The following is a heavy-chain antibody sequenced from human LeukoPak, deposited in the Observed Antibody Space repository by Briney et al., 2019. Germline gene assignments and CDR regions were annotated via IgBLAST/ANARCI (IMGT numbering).Heavy chain of an antibody. CDR1: GISFSSYA. V-gene: IGHV3-23*01. CDR2: VRESGDDT. CDR3: AKRGYYGLPYYYGMDV. D-gene: IGHD3-10*01. Sequence: PGGSLRLSCAASGISFSSYAMSWVRQAPGEGLEWAAGVRESGDDTFYAGSVKGRFTISRDNSRNMLYLQMNSLRAEDTAVYYCAKRGYYGLPYYYGMDVWGQGTTVTVSS. J-gene: IGHJ6*02.